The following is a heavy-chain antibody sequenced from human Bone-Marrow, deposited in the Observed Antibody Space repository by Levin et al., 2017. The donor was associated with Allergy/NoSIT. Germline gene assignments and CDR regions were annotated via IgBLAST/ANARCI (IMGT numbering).Heavy chain of an antibody. V-gene: IGHV3-30*03. Sequence: GESLKISCAASGFTFSSYGMHWVRQAPGKGLEWVAVISYDGSNKYYADSVKGRFTISRDNSKNTLYLQMNSLRAEDTAVYYCAGGDCSAPPYYYGMDGWGQGTTVTVSS. CDR2: ISYDGSNK. CDR3: AGGDCSAPPYYYGMDG. CDR1: GFTFSSYG. J-gene: IGHJ6*02. D-gene: IGHD2-21*02.